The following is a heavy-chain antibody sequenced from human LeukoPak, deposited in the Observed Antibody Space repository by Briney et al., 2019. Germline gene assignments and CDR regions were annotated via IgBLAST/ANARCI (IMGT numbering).Heavy chain of an antibody. CDR1: GYTFTGYY. J-gene: IGHJ4*02. D-gene: IGHD3-22*01. Sequence: ASVKVSCKASGYTFTGYYMHWVRQAPGQGLEWMGWINPNSGGTNYAQKFQGRVTMTRDTSISTAYMELSRLRSDDTAVYYCARILQHSSGYSTDIDYWGQGTLSPSPQ. CDR2: INPNSGGT. CDR3: ARILQHSSGYSTDIDY. V-gene: IGHV1-2*02.